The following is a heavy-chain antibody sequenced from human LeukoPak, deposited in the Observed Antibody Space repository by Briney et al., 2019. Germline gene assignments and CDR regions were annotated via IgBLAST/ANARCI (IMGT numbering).Heavy chain of an antibody. CDR2: INPNSGGT. Sequence: ASVKVSCKASGYTFTSYDINWVRQAPGQGLEWMGRINPNSGGTNYAQKFQGRVTMTRDTSISTAYMELSRLRSDDTAVYYCARDLGYYGSGRPNTLDYWGQGTLVTVSS. J-gene: IGHJ4*02. D-gene: IGHD3-10*01. V-gene: IGHV1-2*06. CDR3: ARDLGYYGSGRPNTLDY. CDR1: GYTFTSYD.